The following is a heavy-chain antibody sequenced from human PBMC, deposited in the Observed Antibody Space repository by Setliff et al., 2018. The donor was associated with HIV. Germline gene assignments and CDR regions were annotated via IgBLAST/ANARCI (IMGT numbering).Heavy chain of an antibody. CDR2: IFYSGHT. Sequence: SETLSLTCTVSGGSITRSSYYWAWIRQPPGKGLEWIGNIFYSGHTFYNPSLRSRVTISVDTSKNQFSLKLSSVTAADTAVYYRASGVAAAGLWGQGTLVTVSS. J-gene: IGHJ4*02. CDR1: GGSITRSSYY. V-gene: IGHV4-39*07. D-gene: IGHD6-13*01. CDR3: ASGVAAAGL.